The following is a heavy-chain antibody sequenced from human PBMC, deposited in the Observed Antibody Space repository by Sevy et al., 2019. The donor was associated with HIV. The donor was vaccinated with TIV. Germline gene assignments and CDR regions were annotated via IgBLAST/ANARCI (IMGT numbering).Heavy chain of an antibody. CDR3: AKDTTYYDFWSGSY. CDR1: GFTFSSYA. V-gene: IGHV3-23*01. Sequence: GGSLRLSCAASGFTFSSYAMSWVRQAPGKGLEWVSAISGSGGSTYYADSVKGRFTISRDNSKNTLYLQMNSLRAEDTAVYYCAKDTTYYDFWSGSYWGQGTLVTVSS. D-gene: IGHD3-3*01. J-gene: IGHJ4*02. CDR2: ISGSGGST.